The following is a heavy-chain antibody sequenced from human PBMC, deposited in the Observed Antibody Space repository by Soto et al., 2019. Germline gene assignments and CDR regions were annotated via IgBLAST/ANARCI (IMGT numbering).Heavy chain of an antibody. D-gene: IGHD4-17*01. Sequence: GGSLRLSCAASGFTFSSYGIHWVRQAPGKGLEWVAVISYDGSNKYYADSVKGRFTISRDNSKNTLYLQMNSLRAEDTAVYYCAKITTVRYFDLWGRGTLVTVSS. CDR1: GFTFSSYG. CDR2: ISYDGSNK. CDR3: AKITTVRYFDL. J-gene: IGHJ2*01. V-gene: IGHV3-30*18.